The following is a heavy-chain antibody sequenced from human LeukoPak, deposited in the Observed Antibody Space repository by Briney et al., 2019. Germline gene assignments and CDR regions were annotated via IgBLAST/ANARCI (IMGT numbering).Heavy chain of an antibody. V-gene: IGHV3-11*03. CDR1: GIPFSDXX. CDR3: AAGTAADY. D-gene: IGHD6-13*01. J-gene: IGHJ4*02. Sequence: GGSLRLSCVVSGIPFSDXXXXXXRXAPGXGLEWISYISSTSSYTDYADSVKGRFTXXXDNAQNALFLQMNSLRVEDTAVYYCAAGTAADYWGQGTRVAVSS. CDR2: ISSTSSYT.